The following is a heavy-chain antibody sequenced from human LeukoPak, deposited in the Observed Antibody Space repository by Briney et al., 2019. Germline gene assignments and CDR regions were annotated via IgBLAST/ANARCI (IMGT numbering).Heavy chain of an antibody. CDR1: GGSISRSNYH. D-gene: IGHD6-13*01. CDR2: IDYSGST. J-gene: IGHJ4*02. Sequence: SETLSLTCTVSGGSISRSNYHWGWIRQPPGKGLEWIGSIDYSGSTYYNPSLESRLTISVDTSKNQFSLKLTSVTAADTAVHYCARHIRAASGFFDYWGQGTLVTVSS. CDR3: ARHIRAASGFFDY. V-gene: IGHV4-39*01.